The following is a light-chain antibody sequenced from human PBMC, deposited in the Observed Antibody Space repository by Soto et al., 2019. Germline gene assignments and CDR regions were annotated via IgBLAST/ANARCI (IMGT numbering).Light chain of an antibody. CDR1: QNIYNY. CDR2: TAS. Sequence: DIQMSQSPSSLSASVGDRVTITCRASQNIYNYLNWYQQKPGKAPKLLIFTASSLRSGVPSRFSGSGSGTDFTLTISTLQPEDFATYYCQQSFSPLPITFGQGTRLEMK. V-gene: IGKV1-39*01. J-gene: IGKJ5*01. CDR3: QQSFSPLPIT.